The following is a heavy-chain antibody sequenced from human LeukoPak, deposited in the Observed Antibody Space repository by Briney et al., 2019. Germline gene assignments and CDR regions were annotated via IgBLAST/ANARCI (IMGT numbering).Heavy chain of an antibody. Sequence: GASVKVSCKASGGTFSSYAISWVRQAPGQGLEWMGGIIPIFGTANYAQKFQGRVTITTDESTSTAYMELSSLRSEDTAVYYCARGGEYCGGDCYLGGYYFDYWGQGTLVTVSS. CDR3: ARGGEYCGGDCYLGGYYFDY. D-gene: IGHD2-21*01. CDR1: GGTFSSYA. V-gene: IGHV1-69*05. J-gene: IGHJ4*02. CDR2: IIPIFGTA.